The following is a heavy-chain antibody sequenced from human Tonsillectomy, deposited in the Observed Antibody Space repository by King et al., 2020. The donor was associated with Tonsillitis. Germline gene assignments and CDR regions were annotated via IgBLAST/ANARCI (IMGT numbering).Heavy chain of an antibody. J-gene: IGHJ4*02. Sequence: VQLVESGGGLVQPGGSLRLSCAASGFTFSSYAMNWVRQAPGKGLEWVSTIRTTDGRTYYADSVKGRFTISRDNSMNTLFLQMNSLRAEDTAEYYCAKEQRSTIFGDHAYFDYWGQGTLVTVSS. D-gene: IGHD3-3*01. CDR3: AKEQRSTIFGDHAYFDY. V-gene: IGHV3-23*04. CDR1: GFTFSSYA. CDR2: IRTTDGRT.